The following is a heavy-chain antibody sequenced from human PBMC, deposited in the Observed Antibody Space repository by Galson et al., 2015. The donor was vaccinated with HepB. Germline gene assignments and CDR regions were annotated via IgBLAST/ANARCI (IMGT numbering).Heavy chain of an antibody. CDR1: GGTFSSYA. V-gene: IGHV1-69*01. D-gene: IGHD3-22*01. CDR3: ASVIYYYDSSGYRL. CDR2: IIPMFGTA. Sequence: SCKASGGTFSSYAISWVRQAPGQGLEWMGGIIPMFGTANYAQKFRGRVTITADESTSTAYMELSSLRSEDTAVYYCASVIYYYDSSGYRLWGQGTLVTVSS. J-gene: IGHJ4*02.